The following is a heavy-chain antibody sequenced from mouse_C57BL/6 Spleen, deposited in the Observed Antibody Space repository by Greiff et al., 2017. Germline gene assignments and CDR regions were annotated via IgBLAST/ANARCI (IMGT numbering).Heavy chain of an antibody. Sequence: QVQLKESGPELVKPGASVKISCKASGYAFSSSWMNWVKQRPGKGLEWIGRIYPGDGDTNYNGKFKGKATLTADKSSSTAYMQLSSLTSEDSAVYFCARYDYRFAYWGQGTLVTVSA. CDR3: ARYDYRFAY. CDR2: IYPGDGDT. D-gene: IGHD2-4*01. V-gene: IGHV1-82*01. CDR1: GYAFSSSW. J-gene: IGHJ3*01.